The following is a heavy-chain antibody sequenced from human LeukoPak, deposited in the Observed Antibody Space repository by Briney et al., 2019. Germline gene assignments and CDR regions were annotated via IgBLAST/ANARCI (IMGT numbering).Heavy chain of an antibody. V-gene: IGHV1-69*01. CDR2: VIPIFGTA. D-gene: IGHD3-3*01. J-gene: IGHJ3*02. Sequence: SVKVSCKASGATFSSYAISWVRQAPGQRLEWMGGVIPIFGTANYAQKFQGRVTITADESTSTAYMELSSLRSEDTAVYYCARADITIFGVVISLAFDIWGQGTMVTVSS. CDR1: GATFSSYA. CDR3: ARADITIFGVVISLAFDI.